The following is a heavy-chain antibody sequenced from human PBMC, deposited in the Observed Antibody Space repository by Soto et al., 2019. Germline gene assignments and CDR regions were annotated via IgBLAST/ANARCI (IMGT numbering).Heavy chain of an antibody. V-gene: IGHV4-59*01. J-gene: IGHJ5*02. CDR1: GGSITSYN. CDR3: VRRAGVAVTGSLDNWIDP. Sequence: ETLSLTCTVSGGSITSYNCNWLRQPPGKELEWIGYVYNSGSTNYNPSLQSRVTISVDTSKNQFSLKVNSVTAADTAVYYCVRRAGVAVTGSLDNWIDPWGQGILVTVTS. CDR2: VYNSGST. D-gene: IGHD1-20*01.